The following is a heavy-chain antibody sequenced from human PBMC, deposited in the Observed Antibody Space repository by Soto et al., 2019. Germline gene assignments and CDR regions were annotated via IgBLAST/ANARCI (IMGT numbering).Heavy chain of an antibody. V-gene: IGHV1-69*12. Sequence: QVHLVQSGAEVKRPGSSVKVSCKASGGTLNNYAISWVRQAPGQGLEWMGGIIAIFGTANYPQKFQGRVTITADESTNTAYMEVISLRSEDTAMYYCATGYYYDSSGYYGGYYYGMDVWGQGTTVTVS. CDR2: IIAIFGTA. D-gene: IGHD3-22*01. CDR3: ATGYYYDSSGYYGGYYYGMDV. J-gene: IGHJ6*02. CDR1: GGTLNNYA.